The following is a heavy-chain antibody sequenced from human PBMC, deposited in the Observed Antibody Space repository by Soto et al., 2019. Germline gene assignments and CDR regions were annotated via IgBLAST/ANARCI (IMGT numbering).Heavy chain of an antibody. CDR2: ISYDGSNK. CDR1: GFTFSSYG. CDR3: AKDSIISSWGPYYYYGIDV. V-gene: IGHV3-30*18. Sequence: GGSLRLSCAASGFTFSSYGMHWVRQAPGKGLEWVAVISYDGSNKYYADSVKGRFTISRDNSKNTLYLQMNSLRAEDTAVYYCAKDSIISSWGPYYYYGIDVRGQRTTVTGSS. J-gene: IGHJ6*02. D-gene: IGHD6-13*01.